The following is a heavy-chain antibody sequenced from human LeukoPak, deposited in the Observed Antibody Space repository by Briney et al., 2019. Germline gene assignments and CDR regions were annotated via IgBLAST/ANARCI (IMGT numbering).Heavy chain of an antibody. J-gene: IGHJ4*02. CDR3: TTRRQDGW. Sequence: GGSLRLSCAASGFTFSSYAMSWVRQAPGKGLEWVGRIKSKSDGGTIDYAAPVKGRFTISRDDSRNTLYLQMNSLKTEDTAAYYCTTRRQDGWWGQGTLVTVS. CDR2: IKSKSDGGTI. D-gene: IGHD2-15*01. CDR1: GFTFSSYA. V-gene: IGHV3-15*01.